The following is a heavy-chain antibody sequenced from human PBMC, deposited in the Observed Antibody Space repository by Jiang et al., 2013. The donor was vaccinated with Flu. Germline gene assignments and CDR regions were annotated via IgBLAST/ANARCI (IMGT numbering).Heavy chain of an antibody. Sequence: KPGASVKVSCKASGYTFTSYAMNWVRQAPGQGLEWMGWINTNTGNPTYAQGFTGRFVFSLDTSVSTAYLQISSLKAEDTAVYYCAIIEYSSSSYYYGMDVWGQGTTVTVSS. CDR3: AIIEYSSSSYYYGMDV. CDR1: GYTFTSYA. V-gene: IGHV7-4-1*02. CDR2: INTNTGNP. D-gene: IGHD6-6*01. J-gene: IGHJ6*02.